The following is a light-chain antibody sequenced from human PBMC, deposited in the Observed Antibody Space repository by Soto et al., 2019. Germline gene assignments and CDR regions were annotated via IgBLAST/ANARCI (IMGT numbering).Light chain of an antibody. CDR2: GVS. V-gene: IGKV3-15*01. Sequence: EIVSTQSPLTLSVSPWERATLSCRASQSVSTNLAWFQQKPAQAPRLIIYGVSTRVTGIPARFRGGGSGTEFTLTISSLQSADFAVYYSQQYKNWSLSFGGGTKVDSK. J-gene: IGKJ4*01. CDR3: QQYKNWSLS. CDR1: QSVSTN.